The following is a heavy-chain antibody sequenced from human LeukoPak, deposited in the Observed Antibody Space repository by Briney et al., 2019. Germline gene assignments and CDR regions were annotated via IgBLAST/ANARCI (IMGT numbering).Heavy chain of an antibody. CDR2: VKTKTDGRTI. D-gene: IGHD1-26*01. CDR3: TTERSGSFPY. V-gene: IGHV3-15*01. J-gene: IGHJ4*02. Sequence: GGSLRLSCAASGFTFSRDWMNWVRQTPGRGLEWGGLVKTKTDGRTIDYAAPVKVIFTISTYDLTNTLYLQMNSLKIDDTAVYYCTTERSGSFPYWGQGALVTVSS. CDR1: GFTFSRDW.